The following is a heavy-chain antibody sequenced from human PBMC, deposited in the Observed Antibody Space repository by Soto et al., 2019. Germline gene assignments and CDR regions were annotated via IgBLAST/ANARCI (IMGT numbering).Heavy chain of an antibody. CDR2: ISYDGSNK. Sequence: GGSLRLSCAASGFTFSSYGMHWVRQAPGKGLEWVAVISYDGSNKYYADSVKGRFTISRDNSKNTLYLQMNSLRAEDTAVYYCAPTMVRGVYYFDYWGQGTLVTVSS. V-gene: IGHV3-30*03. J-gene: IGHJ4*02. CDR3: APTMVRGVYYFDY. CDR1: GFTFSSYG. D-gene: IGHD3-10*01.